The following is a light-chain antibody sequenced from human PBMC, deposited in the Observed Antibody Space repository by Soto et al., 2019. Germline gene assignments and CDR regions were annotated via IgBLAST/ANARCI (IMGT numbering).Light chain of an antibody. CDR1: QSVSNKF. J-gene: IGKJ5*01. CDR3: QQYGTSPIT. Sequence: EIVLTQSPGTLSLSPGERATLSCRASQSVSNKFLAWYQQKPGQAPRLLIYDASNRATGIPERFSGSGSGTEFTLTISSLEPEDFEVYYCQQYGTSPITFGQGTRLEIK. V-gene: IGKV3-20*01. CDR2: DAS.